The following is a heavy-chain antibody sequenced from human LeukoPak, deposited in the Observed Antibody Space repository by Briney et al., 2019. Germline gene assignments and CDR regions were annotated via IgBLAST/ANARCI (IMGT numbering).Heavy chain of an antibody. CDR2: IKEDGSET. CDR1: GFTFSNYW. D-gene: IGHD3-22*01. CDR3: AREVSEGFDF. J-gene: IGHJ4*02. V-gene: IGHV3-7*01. Sequence: GGSLRLSCAASGFTFSNYWMSWVRQAPGKGLEWVANIKEDGSETYYMGSVKGRFTISRDNAKNSLYLQMNSLRAEDTAVYYCAREVSEGFDFWGQGTLVTVSS.